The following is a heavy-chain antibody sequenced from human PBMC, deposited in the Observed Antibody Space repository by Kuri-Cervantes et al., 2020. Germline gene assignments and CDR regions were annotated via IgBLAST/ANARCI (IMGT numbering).Heavy chain of an antibody. J-gene: IGHJ4*02. V-gene: IGHV3-7*01. D-gene: IGHD3-10*01. CDR2: IKQDGSEK. CDR1: GFTFSSYA. CDR3: ARSRASMVRGRIPYYFDY. Sequence: GGSLRLSCAASGFTFSSYAMSWVRQAPGKGLEWVANIKQDGSEKYYVDSVKGRFTISRDNAKNSLYLQMNSLRAEDTAVYYCARSRASMVRGRIPYYFDYWGQGTLVTVSS.